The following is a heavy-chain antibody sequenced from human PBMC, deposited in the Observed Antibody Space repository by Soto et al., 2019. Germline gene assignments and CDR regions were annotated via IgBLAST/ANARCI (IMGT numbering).Heavy chain of an antibody. V-gene: IGHV3-49*04. D-gene: IGHD3-10*01. CDR2: IRSKAYGGTT. Sequence: GGSLRLSCTASGFTFGDYAMSWVRQAPGKGLEWVGFIRSKAYGGTTEYAASVKGRFTISRDDSKSIAYLQMNSLKTEDTAVYYCTRDQRPGSGSYYYYGMDVWGQGTTVTVSS. CDR3: TRDQRPGSGSYYYYGMDV. J-gene: IGHJ6*02. CDR1: GFTFGDYA.